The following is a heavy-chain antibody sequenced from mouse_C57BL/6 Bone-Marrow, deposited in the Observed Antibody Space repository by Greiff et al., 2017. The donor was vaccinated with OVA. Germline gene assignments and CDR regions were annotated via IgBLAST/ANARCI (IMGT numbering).Heavy chain of an antibody. V-gene: IGHV1-55*01. CDR1: GYTFTSYW. D-gene: IGHD2-4*01. CDR3: ARSEDYDYDANWFDY. Sequence: VQLQQPGAELVKPGASVKMSCKASGYTFTSYWITWVKQRPGQGLEWIGDIYPGSGSTNYNEKFKSKATLAVDTSSSTAYMQLSSLTSEDSAVYYCARSEDYDYDANWFDYWGQGTTLTVSS. CDR2: IYPGSGST. J-gene: IGHJ2*01.